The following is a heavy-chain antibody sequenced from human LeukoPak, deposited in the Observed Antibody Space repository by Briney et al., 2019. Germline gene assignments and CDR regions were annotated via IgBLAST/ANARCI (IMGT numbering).Heavy chain of an antibody. CDR1: GFTFSSYP. J-gene: IGHJ4*02. CDR2: ISGGGGDT. V-gene: IGHV3-23*01. CDR3: ATSSGWYPKYFDY. Sequence: GGSLRLSCAASGFTFSSYPMSWVRQAPGKGLEWVSAISGGGGDTYYADSVKGRFTISRDNSKNTLYLQMNSLRAEDTALYYCATSSGWYPKYFDYWGQGTLSPSPQ. D-gene: IGHD6-19*01.